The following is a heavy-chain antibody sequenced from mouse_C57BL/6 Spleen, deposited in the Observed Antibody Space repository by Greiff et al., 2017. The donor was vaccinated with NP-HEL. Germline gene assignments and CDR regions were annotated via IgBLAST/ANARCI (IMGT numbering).Heavy chain of an antibody. J-gene: IGHJ3*01. CDR3: ARDPDDSFRGFAY. V-gene: IGHV5-4*01. CDR1: GFTFSSYA. Sequence: EVKLVESGGGLVKPGGSLKLSCAASGFTFSSYAMSWVRQTPEKRLEWVATISDGGSYTYYPDNVKGRFTISRDNAKNNLYLQMSHLKSEDTAMYYCARDPDDSFRGFAYWGQGTLVTVSA. D-gene: IGHD2-4*01. CDR2: ISDGGSYT.